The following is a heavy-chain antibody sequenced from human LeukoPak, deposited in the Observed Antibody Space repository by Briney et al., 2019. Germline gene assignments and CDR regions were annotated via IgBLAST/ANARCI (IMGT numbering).Heavy chain of an antibody. CDR1: GFTFSSYS. V-gene: IGHV3-21*04. D-gene: IGHD3-9*01. Sequence: GGSLRLSCAASGFTFSSYSMNWVRQAPGKGLEWVSSISSSSSYIYYADSVKGRFTISRDNAKNSLYLQMNSLRAEDTAVYYCAKAKYDILTGYPWGYFDYWGQGTLVTVSS. CDR3: AKAKYDILTGYPWGYFDY. CDR2: ISSSSSYI. J-gene: IGHJ4*02.